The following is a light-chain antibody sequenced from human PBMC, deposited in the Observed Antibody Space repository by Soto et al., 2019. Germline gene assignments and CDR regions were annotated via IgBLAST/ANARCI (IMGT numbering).Light chain of an antibody. CDR1: QDINSR. CDR2: AAT. J-gene: IGKJ1*01. Sequence: DIQMTPSPSSVSASVGDAVTITCRASQDINSRLAWFQQQPGRPPKYVIQAATMLQSGFPSRFAGNGSGRDFTLTIHTLQPEDSATYYCLQVANFPRTFGQGTKVE. V-gene: IGKV1-12*01. CDR3: LQVANFPRT.